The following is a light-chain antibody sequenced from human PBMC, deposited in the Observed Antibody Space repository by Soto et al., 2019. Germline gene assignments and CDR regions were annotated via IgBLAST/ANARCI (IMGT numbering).Light chain of an antibody. CDR2: AAS. Sequence: DIQMTQSPSSLSASVGDRVTITFRASQGISTYLNCYQQKPGKAPKLLIYAASSLQSGVPSRFSGSGSGTEFTLTISSLQPDDFATYYCQQYDSYWTFGQGTKVDI. CDR1: QGISTY. V-gene: IGKV1-39*01. CDR3: QQYDSYWT. J-gene: IGKJ1*01.